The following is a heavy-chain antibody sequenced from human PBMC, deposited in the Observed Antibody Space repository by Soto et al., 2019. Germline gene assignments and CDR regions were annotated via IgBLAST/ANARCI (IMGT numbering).Heavy chain of an antibody. CDR1: GGSIFNNY. V-gene: IGHV4-59*08. CDR3: ENYKRVSGSFGFDY. D-gene: IGHD3-10*01. CDR2: VYSSGST. Sequence: PSGTLSLTCTVSGGSIFNNYWTWIRQPPGKGLEWIGYVYSSGSTNYNPSLNSRVTISIDTSKNQFSLTLHSVTAADTAIYYCENYKRVSGSFGFDYWGK. J-gene: IGHJ4*02.